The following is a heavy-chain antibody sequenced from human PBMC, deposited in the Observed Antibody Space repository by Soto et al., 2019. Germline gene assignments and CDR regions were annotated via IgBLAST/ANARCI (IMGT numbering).Heavy chain of an antibody. Sequence: SETLSLTCTVSGGSISSSSYYWGWIRQPPRKGLEWIGSIYYSGSTYYNPSLKSRVTISVDTSKNQFSLKLSSVTAADTAVYYCARPVAAADIIGGYFDYWGQGTLVTVSS. CDR2: IYYSGST. CDR1: GGSISSSSYY. J-gene: IGHJ4*02. CDR3: ARPVAAADIIGGYFDY. D-gene: IGHD6-13*01. V-gene: IGHV4-39*01.